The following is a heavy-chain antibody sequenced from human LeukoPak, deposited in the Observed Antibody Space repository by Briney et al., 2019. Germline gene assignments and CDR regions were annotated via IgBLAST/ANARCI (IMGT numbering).Heavy chain of an antibody. CDR3: ARDLGAAADSDY. Sequence: SETLSLTCTVSGGSISSSSYYWGWIRQPPGKGLEWIGSIYYSGSTYYNPSLKSRVTISVDKSKNQFSLKLSSVTAADTAVYYCARDLGAAADSDYWGQGTLVTDSS. J-gene: IGHJ4*02. CDR1: GGSISSSSYY. CDR2: IYYSGST. D-gene: IGHD6-25*01. V-gene: IGHV4-39*07.